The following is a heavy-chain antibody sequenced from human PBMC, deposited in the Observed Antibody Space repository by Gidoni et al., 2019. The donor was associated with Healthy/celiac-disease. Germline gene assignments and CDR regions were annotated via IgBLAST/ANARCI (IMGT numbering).Heavy chain of an antibody. D-gene: IGHD1-26*01. J-gene: IGHJ5*02. CDR3: ARDFSNSGSYFGERNWFDP. CDR2: INPSGGST. CDR1: GYTFTSYY. V-gene: IGHV1-46*04. Sequence: QVQLVQSGAEVKKPGASVKVSCKASGYTFTSYYMHWVRQAPGQGLEWMGIINPSGGSTSYAQKLQGRVTMTRDTSTSTVYMELSSLRSEDTAVYYCARDFSNSGSYFGERNWFDPWGQGTLVTVSS.